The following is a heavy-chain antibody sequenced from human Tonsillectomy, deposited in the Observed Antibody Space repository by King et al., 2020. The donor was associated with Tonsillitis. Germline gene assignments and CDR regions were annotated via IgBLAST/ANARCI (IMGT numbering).Heavy chain of an antibody. CDR3: ARDSKPSTYFYYGMDV. J-gene: IGHJ6*02. V-gene: IGHV3-30-3*01. D-gene: IGHD2-21*01. CDR2: LSSDGTNK. Sequence: VQLVESGGGVVQPGRSLRISCAASGFSFNTYVMHWVRQAPGKGLEWVAVLSSDGTNKYYADSVKGRFTISRDNSRNTVFLQMNSLRPEDTAVYFCARDSKPSTYFYYGMDVWGQGTSVTVSS. CDR1: GFSFNTYV.